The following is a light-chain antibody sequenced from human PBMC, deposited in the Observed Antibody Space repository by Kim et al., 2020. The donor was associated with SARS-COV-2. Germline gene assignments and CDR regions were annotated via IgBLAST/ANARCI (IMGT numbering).Light chain of an antibody. CDR1: QSISSW. V-gene: IGKV1-5*03. J-gene: IGKJ2*01. CDR2: KAS. Sequence: DIQMTQSPSTLSASVGDRVTITCRASQSISSWLAWYQQKPGKAPKLLIYKASNLESGVPSRFSGSGSGTEFTLTTSSLQPDDFATYFCQQYNSYLYTFGQGTKLEI. CDR3: QQYNSYLYT.